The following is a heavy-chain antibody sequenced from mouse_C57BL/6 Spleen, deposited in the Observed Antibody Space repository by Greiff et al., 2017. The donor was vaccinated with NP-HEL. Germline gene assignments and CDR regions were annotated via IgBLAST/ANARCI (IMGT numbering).Heavy chain of an antibody. Sequence: EVQLVESGPGLVKPSQSLSLTCSVTGYSITSGYYWNWIRQFPGNKLEWMGYISYDGSNNYNPSLKNRISITRDTSKNQFFLKLNSVTTEDTATYYCARERGLRRGFAYWGQGTLVTVSA. CDR2: ISYDGSN. V-gene: IGHV3-6*01. CDR1: GYSITSGYY. J-gene: IGHJ3*01. CDR3: ARERGLRRGFAY. D-gene: IGHD2-4*01.